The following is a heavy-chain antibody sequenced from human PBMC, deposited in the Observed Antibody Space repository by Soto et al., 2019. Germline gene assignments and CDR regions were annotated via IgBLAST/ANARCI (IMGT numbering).Heavy chain of an antibody. Sequence: GSGPTLVNPTQTLTLTCTFSGFSLSTSGVGVGWIRQPPGKALEWLALIYWDDDKRYSPSLKSRLTITKDTSKNQVVLTMTNMDPVDTATYYCALTDSGFSLLDFDYWGQGTLVTVSS. V-gene: IGHV2-5*02. D-gene: IGHD6-19*01. J-gene: IGHJ4*02. CDR3: ALTDSGFSLLDFDY. CDR1: GFSLSTSGVG. CDR2: IYWDDDK.